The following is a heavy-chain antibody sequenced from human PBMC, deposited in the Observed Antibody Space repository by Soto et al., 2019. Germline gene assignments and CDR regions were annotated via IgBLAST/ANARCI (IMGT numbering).Heavy chain of an antibody. D-gene: IGHD2-2*02. CDR2: ISAYNGNT. CDR3: ASGYCSSTSCYMGGYGMDV. V-gene: IGHV1-18*01. J-gene: IGHJ6*02. Sequence: QVQLVQSGAEVKKPGASVKVSCKASGYTFTSYGISWVRQAPGQGLEWMGWISAYNGNTNYAQKLQGRVTMTTDTSTSTAYMELRSLRSDDTAVYYCASGYCSSTSCYMGGYGMDVWGQGTTVTVSS. CDR1: GYTFTSYG.